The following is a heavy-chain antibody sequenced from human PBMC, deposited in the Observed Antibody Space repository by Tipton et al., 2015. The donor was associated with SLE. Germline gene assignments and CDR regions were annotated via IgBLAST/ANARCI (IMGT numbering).Heavy chain of an antibody. V-gene: IGHV4-31*03. CDR2: IYYSGST. D-gene: IGHD2/OR15-2a*01. CDR3: ARSANIVDAFDI. Sequence: TLSLTCTVSGGSISSGGYYWSWIRQHPGKGLEWIGYIYYSGSTYYYPSLKSRVTISVDTSKNQFSLKLSSVTAADTAVYYCARSANIVDAFDIWGQGTMVTVSS. CDR1: GGSISSGGYY. J-gene: IGHJ3*02.